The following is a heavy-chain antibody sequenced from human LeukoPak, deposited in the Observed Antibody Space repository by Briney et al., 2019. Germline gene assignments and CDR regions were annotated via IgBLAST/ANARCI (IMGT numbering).Heavy chain of an antibody. CDR1: GFSFSSYE. CDR2: IGSSGSTV. Sequence: GGSLRLSCAASGFSFSSYEMNWVRQAPGKGLEWVSYIGSSGSTVYYADSVKGRFTISRDNAKNSLYLQMNSLRAEDTAVYYCARDPNCGGDCFAFDIWGQGTMVTVSS. CDR3: ARDPNCGGDCFAFDI. J-gene: IGHJ3*02. V-gene: IGHV3-48*03. D-gene: IGHD2-21*02.